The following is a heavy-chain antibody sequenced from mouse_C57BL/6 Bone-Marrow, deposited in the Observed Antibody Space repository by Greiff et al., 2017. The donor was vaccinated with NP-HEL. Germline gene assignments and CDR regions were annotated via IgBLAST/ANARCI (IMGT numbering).Heavy chain of an antibody. D-gene: IGHD1-1*01. J-gene: IGHJ1*03. V-gene: IGHV1-39*01. CDR3: AFPYGSNHWYFDV. CDR1: GYSFTDYN. CDR2: INPNYGTT. Sequence: VHVKQSGPELVKPGASVKISCKASGYSFTDYNMNWVKQSNGKSLEWIGVINPNYGTTSYNQKFKGKATLTVDQSSSTAYMQLNSLTSEDSAVYYCAFPYGSNHWYFDVWGTGTTVTVSS.